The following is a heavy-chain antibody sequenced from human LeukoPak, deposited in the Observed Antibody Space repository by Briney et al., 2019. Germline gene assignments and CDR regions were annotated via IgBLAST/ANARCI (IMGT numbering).Heavy chain of an antibody. CDR3: ARDCSSTSCYTDLVFNYYYYGMDV. D-gene: IGHD2-2*02. J-gene: IGHJ6*02. V-gene: IGHV1-8*01. Sequence: GASVKVSCKASGYTFTSYDINWVRQATGQGLEWMGWMNPNSGNTGYAQKFQGRVTMTRNTSISTAYMELSSLRSEDTAVYYCARDCSSTSCYTDLVFNYYYYGMDVWGRGTTVTVSS. CDR1: GYTFTSYD. CDR2: MNPNSGNT.